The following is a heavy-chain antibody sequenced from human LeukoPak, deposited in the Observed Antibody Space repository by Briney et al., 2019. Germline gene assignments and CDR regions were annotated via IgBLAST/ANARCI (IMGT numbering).Heavy chain of an antibody. D-gene: IGHD1-26*01. J-gene: IGHJ4*02. CDR2: IYYTGST. CDR1: GASITSGAFY. CDR3: AGRVMWDHGDYFDY. V-gene: IGHV4-61*08. Sequence: SETLSLTCTVSGASITSGAFYWSWIRQPPGKGLEWIGYIYYTGSTKYNPSPKSRVTMSLDTSKNQFSLKVRSVTAADTATYYCAGRVMWDHGDYFDYWGQGTLFTVSS.